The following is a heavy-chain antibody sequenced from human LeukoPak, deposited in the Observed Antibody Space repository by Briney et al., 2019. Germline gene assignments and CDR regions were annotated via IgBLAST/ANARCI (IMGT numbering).Heavy chain of an antibody. CDR2: ITTYNGDT. V-gene: IGHV1-18*01. D-gene: IGHD3-16*02. CDR1: GYTFTNYG. CDR3: ARLRLGELSSGFDY. J-gene: IGHJ4*02. Sequence: GASVKVSCKTSGYTFTNYGINWVRQAPGQGLEWIGWITTYNGDTNYAQKLQGRVTMTTDTSTSTAYMELRSLRSDDTAVYYCARLRLGELSSGFDYWGQGTLVTVSS.